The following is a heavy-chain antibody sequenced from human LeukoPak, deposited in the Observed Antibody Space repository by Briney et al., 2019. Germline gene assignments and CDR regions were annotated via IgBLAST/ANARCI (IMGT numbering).Heavy chain of an antibody. Sequence: PGGSLRLSCAASGFTFNTYWTHWVRQVPGKGLVWVSRINSDGSHTTYADSVKGRFTISRDNAKNTLFLQMNSLRAEDTAVYYCVRDRQYSISWNDAFDVWGQGTMVTVSS. D-gene: IGHD6-13*01. J-gene: IGHJ3*01. CDR2: INSDGSHT. CDR3: VRDRQYSISWNDAFDV. V-gene: IGHV3-74*01. CDR1: GFTFNTYW.